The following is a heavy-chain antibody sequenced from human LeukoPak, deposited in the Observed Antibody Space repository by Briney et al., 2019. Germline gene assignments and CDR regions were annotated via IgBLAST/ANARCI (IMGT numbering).Heavy chain of an antibody. J-gene: IGHJ4*02. CDR1: GFTFTTYA. CDR3: AKDAYSGYYTGDYFDY. D-gene: IGHD3-3*01. V-gene: IGHV3-23*01. Sequence: GGSLRLSCAASGFTFTTYAMSWVRQAPGKGPEWVSTISGSGESTYFADSVKGRFTISRDNSKSTLFLEMNSLRAEDTAVYYCAKDAYSGYYTGDYFDYWGQGTLVTVSS. CDR2: ISGSGEST.